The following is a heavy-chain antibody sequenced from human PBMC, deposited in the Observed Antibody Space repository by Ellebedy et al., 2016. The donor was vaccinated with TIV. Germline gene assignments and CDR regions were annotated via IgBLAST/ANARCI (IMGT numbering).Heavy chain of an antibody. J-gene: IGHJ4*02. V-gene: IGHV1-18*01. CDR1: GYTFTSYG. CDR3: AILGMYQLAFDY. D-gene: IGHD2-2*01. CDR2: ISAYNGNT. Sequence: ASVKVSXXASGYTFTSYGISWVRQAPGQGLEWMGWISAYNGNTNYAQKLQGRVTMTTDTSTSTAYMELRSLRSDDTAVYYCAILGMYQLAFDYWGQGTLVTVSS.